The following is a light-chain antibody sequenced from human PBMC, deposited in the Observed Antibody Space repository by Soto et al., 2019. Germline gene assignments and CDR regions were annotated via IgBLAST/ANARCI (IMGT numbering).Light chain of an antibody. Sequence: QSALTQPASVSGSPGQSTTISCTGTSSDVGGYNYVSWYQQHPGKAPKLMIYEVSRRPSGVSNRFSGSKSGNTASLAISGLQAEDEADYYCSSYTSGSLYVFGTGTKVTVL. CDR3: SSYTSGSLYV. J-gene: IGLJ1*01. V-gene: IGLV2-14*01. CDR1: SSDVGGYNY. CDR2: EVS.